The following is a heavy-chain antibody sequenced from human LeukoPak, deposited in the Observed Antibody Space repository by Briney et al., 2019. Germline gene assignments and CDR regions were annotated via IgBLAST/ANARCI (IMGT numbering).Heavy chain of an antibody. D-gene: IGHD3-22*01. CDR3: ARVSISSGYSFGGDAFDI. V-gene: IGHV4-4*07. CDR1: GGSISSYY. CDR2: IYTSGST. J-gene: IGHJ3*02. Sequence: SETLSLTCTVSGGSISSYYWSWIRQPAGKGLEWVGPIYTSGSTNYKPSLQSRLTLSVDTSKNQFSLKLSSVPAADPAVYSGARVSISSGYSFGGDAFDIRGQGTMVTVSS.